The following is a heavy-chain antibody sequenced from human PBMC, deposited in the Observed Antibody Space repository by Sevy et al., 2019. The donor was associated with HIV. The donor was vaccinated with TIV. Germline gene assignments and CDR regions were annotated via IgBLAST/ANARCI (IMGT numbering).Heavy chain of an antibody. V-gene: IGHV3-21*01. J-gene: IGHJ3*02. CDR2: ISGGGTYI. Sequence: GGCLRLSCATSEFTFSSYSMNWVRQAPGNGLEWVSSISGGGTYIYYADSVKGRFTISRDNAKNSLSLQMNSLRAEDTAVSYCARGTHDYGDYDRDAFDIWGQGTMVTVSS. D-gene: IGHD4-17*01. CDR3: ARGTHDYGDYDRDAFDI. CDR1: EFTFSSYS.